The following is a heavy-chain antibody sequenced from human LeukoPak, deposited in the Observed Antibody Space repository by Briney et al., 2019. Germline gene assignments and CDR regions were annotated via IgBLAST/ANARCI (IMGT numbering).Heavy chain of an antibody. CDR1: GFTYSSYS. V-gene: IGHV3-21*01. D-gene: IGHD3-9*01. J-gene: IGHJ5*02. CDR2: ISSSSSYI. Sequence: GGSLRLSCAASGFTYSSYSMNWVRQAPGKGLEWVSSISSSSSYIYYADSVKGRFTISRDNAKNSLYLQMNSLRAEDTAVYYCARGLYDILTGYDWFDPWGQGTLVTVSS. CDR3: ARGLYDILTGYDWFDP.